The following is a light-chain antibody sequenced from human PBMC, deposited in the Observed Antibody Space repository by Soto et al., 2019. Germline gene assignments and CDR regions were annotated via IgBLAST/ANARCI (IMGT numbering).Light chain of an antibody. V-gene: IGKV3-20*01. Sequence: EIVFTQSPGTLSLSPGERATLSCRASQNVDTKYLAWYQCKPGQAPRTIIFGASGRETGIRDRFSGSGAGTDFTLTISRLEPEDFAVDYCQQYGSLPWTFGQGTKVDIK. J-gene: IGKJ1*01. CDR3: QQYGSLPWT. CDR1: QNVDTKY. CDR2: GAS.